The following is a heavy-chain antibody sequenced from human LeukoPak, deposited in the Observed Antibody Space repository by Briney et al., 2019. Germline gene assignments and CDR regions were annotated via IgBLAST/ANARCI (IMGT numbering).Heavy chain of an antibody. CDR2: IYTSGST. CDR3: ATAVGGAIYFQH. V-gene: IGHV4-4*09. Sequence: SATLSLTCTVSGGSISSYYWSWIRQPPGKGLEWIGYIYTSGSTNYNPSLKSRVTISVDTSKNQFSLKLSSVTAADTAVYYCATAVGGAIYFQHWGQGTLVTVSS. J-gene: IGHJ1*01. D-gene: IGHD3-16*01. CDR1: GGSISSYY.